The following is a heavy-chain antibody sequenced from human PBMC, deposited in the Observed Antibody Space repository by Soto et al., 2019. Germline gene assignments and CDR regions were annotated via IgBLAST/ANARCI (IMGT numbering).Heavy chain of an antibody. CDR2: IYYSGST. D-gene: IGHD3-3*01. CDR1: GGSISSGSYY. J-gene: IGHJ6*02. CDR3: ARAYYDFWSGYYTPDYYYYYGMDV. V-gene: IGHV4-61*01. Sequence: PSETLSLTCTVSGGSISSGSYYWSWIRQPPGKGLEWIGYIYYSGSTNYNPSLKSRVTISVDTSKNQFSLKLSSVTAADTAVYYCARAYYDFWSGYYTPDYYYYYGMDVWGQGTTVTVSS.